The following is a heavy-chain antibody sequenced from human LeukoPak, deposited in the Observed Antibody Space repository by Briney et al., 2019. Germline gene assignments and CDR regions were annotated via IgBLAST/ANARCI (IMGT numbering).Heavy chain of an antibody. CDR2: ISAYNGNT. D-gene: IGHD1/OR15-1a*01. V-gene: IGHV1-18*01. CDR1: GYTFTSYG. CDR3: ARVGGEQNDY. Sequence: ASVKVSCKASGYTFTSYGLSWVRQAPGQGREGMGWISAYNGNTHYAQKLQGRVTMTTDTSTSTGYMGLRSLSSDDTAVYYCARVGGEQNDYWGQGTLVTVSS. J-gene: IGHJ4*02.